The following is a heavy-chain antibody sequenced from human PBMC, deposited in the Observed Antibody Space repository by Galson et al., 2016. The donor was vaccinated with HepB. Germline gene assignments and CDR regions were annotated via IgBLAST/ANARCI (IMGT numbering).Heavy chain of an antibody. V-gene: IGHV3-30*04. CDR2: ISNDETET. CDR3: GRGDRPLLDY. CDR1: GFTFPNYA. J-gene: IGHJ4*02. Sequence: SLRLSCAASGFTFPNYAMVWVRQAPGKGLEWVALISNDETETYYAVSVKGRFTISRDNSKNIQFLRMNNLRPEDTAVYYCGRGDRPLLDYWGQGTLVTVSS.